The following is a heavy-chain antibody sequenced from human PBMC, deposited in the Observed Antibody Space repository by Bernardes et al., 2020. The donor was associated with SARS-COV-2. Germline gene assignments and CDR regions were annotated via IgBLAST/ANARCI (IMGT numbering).Heavy chain of an antibody. CDR2: IYHSGTT. Sequence: SESLSLTCTVSGYSISSYYYWGCIQRPPGKGLGWIGCIYHSGTTYYNSSLKSRITISVDTSKNQSSLKLSSVTAADTAVYYSARDCSSTSCYAGMGWVDCMDVRGQGTTVTVSS. J-gene: IGHJ6*02. CDR1: GYSISSYYY. CDR3: ARDCSSTSCYAGMGWVDCMDV. V-gene: IGHV4-38-2*02. D-gene: IGHD2-2*01.